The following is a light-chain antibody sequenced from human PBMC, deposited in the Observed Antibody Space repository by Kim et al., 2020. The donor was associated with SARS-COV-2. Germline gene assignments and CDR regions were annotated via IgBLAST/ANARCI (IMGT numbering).Light chain of an antibody. J-gene: IGKJ4*01. Sequence: DIQMTQSPSALSASVGDTVTITCRASESVGTLSSWFQQRPGKAPNLLIYSTSTLAAGVPSRFSGSGSVTEFSLTISGLQPDDFATYYCHQSHTYPLTFGGGTKLEI. CDR2: STS. V-gene: IGKV1-5*03. CDR3: HQSHTYPLT. CDR1: ESVGTL.